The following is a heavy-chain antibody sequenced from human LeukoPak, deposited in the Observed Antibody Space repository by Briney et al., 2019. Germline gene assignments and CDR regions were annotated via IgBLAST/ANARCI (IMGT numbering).Heavy chain of an antibody. CDR3: ARQPVGAARYFDY. D-gene: IGHD1-26*01. Sequence: SETLSLTCTVSGDSISSYYWSWIRQPPGKGLEWIGYIYYSGSTNYNPSLKSRVTISVDTSKNQFSLKLSSVTAADTAVYYCARQPVGAARYFDYWGQGTLVTVSS. J-gene: IGHJ4*02. V-gene: IGHV4-59*01. CDR1: GDSISSYY. CDR2: IYYSGST.